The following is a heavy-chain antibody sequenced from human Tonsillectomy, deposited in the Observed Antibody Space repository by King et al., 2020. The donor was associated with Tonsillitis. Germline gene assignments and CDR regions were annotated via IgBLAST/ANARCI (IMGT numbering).Heavy chain of an antibody. D-gene: IGHD5-12*01. Sequence: VQLVESGGGLVQPGGSLRLSCEASGFTFSSYCMSWVRQAPGKGLEWVANIKHDGIENYAVGSFTGRVTISRDNAKNSLHLQMHSLRAEDTAIYYCARYIEPTGQYYSYYMDVWGKGTTVTVSS. CDR3: ARYIEPTGQYYSYYMDV. CDR1: GFTFSSYC. V-gene: IGHV3-7*03. CDR2: IKHDGIEN. J-gene: IGHJ6*03.